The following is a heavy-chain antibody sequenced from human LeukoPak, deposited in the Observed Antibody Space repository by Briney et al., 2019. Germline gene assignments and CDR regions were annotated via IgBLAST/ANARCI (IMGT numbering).Heavy chain of an antibody. D-gene: IGHD2-15*01. CDR2: IWYDGSNK. Sequence: GGSLRLSCAAPGFTFNSYGMHWVRQAPGKGLEWVAVIWYDGSNKYYADSVKGRFTISRDNSKNTLYLQMNSLRAEDTAVYYCARNARILYYFDYWGQGTLVTVSS. J-gene: IGHJ4*02. CDR1: GFTFNSYG. V-gene: IGHV3-33*01. CDR3: ARNARILYYFDY.